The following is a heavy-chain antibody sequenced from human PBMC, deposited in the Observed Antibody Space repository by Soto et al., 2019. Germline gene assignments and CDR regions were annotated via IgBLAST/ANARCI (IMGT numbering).Heavy chain of an antibody. D-gene: IGHD3-22*01. CDR2: VSGNGGDT. CDR1: GGSISSSN. V-gene: IGHV3-23*01. Sequence: ETLSLTCAVSGGSISSSNWWSWVRQPPGKGLEWVSTVSGNGGDTYYADSVKGRFTISRDNSKNTLYLQMSSLRAEDTAVYYGAKYVVNHYDYRGQETVVTVSS. CDR3: AKYVVNHYDY. J-gene: IGHJ4*02.